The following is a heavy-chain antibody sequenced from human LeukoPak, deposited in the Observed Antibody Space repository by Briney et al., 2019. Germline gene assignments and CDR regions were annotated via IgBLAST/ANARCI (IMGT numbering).Heavy chain of an antibody. V-gene: IGHV1-2*02. CDR2: INPNSGGT. D-gene: IGHD2-8*02. CDR3: ARDILVDDAFDI. CDR1: GYTFTDYY. J-gene: IGHJ3*02. Sequence: ASVKVSCKASGYTFTDYYMHWVRQAPGQGLEWMGWINPNSGGTNFAETFQGRVSMTRDTSIGTAYMELSRLRSDDTAVYYCARDILVDDAFDIWGQGTMVTVSS.